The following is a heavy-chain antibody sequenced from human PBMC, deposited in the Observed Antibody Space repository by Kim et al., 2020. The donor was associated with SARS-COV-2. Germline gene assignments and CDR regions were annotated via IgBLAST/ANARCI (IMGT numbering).Heavy chain of an antibody. CDR3: ARDFVGDLYSYYYGMDV. V-gene: IGHV1-18*01. CDR1: GYTFTSYG. Sequence: ASVKVSCKASGYTFTSYGISWVRQAPGQGLEWMGWISAYNGNTNYAQKLQGRVTMTTDTSTSTAYMELRSLRSDDTAVYYCARDFVGDLYSYYYGMDVWGQGTTVTVSS. J-gene: IGHJ6*02. D-gene: IGHD3-10*01. CDR2: ISAYNGNT.